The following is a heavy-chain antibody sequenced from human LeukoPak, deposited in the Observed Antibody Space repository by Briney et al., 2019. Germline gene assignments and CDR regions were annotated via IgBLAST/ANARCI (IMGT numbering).Heavy chain of an antibody. D-gene: IGHD6-19*01. CDR1: GFTFSSYA. CDR3: VKTPARYSSGWYYDY. CDR2: ISSNGGST. V-gene: IGHV3-64D*06. Sequence: GGSLRLSCSASGFTFSSYAMHWVRQAPGKGLEYVSAISSNGGSTYYADSVKGRFTISRDNSKNMLYLQMSSLRAEDTAVYYCVKTPARYSSGWYYDYWGQGTLVTVSS. J-gene: IGHJ4*02.